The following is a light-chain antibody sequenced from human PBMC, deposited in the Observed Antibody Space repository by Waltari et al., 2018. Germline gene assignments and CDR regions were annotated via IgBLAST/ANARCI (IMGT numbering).Light chain of an antibody. CDR2: KVS. V-gene: IGKV2-30*01. CDR1: QSLVYTDGISY. Sequence: DVGLTQSPLSLPVTLGQPASISCRSSQSLVYTDGISYLNWFPQRPGQAPRRLIYKVSKRDSGVPDRFSGSGSGTDFTLMISSVEADDVGVYFCMQATHWPVTFGQGTRLEIK. CDR3: MQATHWPVT. J-gene: IGKJ5*01.